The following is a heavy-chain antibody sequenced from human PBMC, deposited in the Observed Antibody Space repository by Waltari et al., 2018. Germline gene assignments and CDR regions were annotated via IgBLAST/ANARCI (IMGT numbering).Heavy chain of an antibody. CDR3: ARKTRYCSSTSCYRGQKFDY. CDR1: GGSFSGYY. Sequence: QVQLQQWGAGLLKPSETLSLPCAVYGGSFSGYYWSWIRQPPGKGLEWIGEINHSGSTNYNPSLKSRVTISVDTSKNQFSLKLSSVTAADTAVYYCARKTRYCSSTSCYRGQKFDYWGQGTLVTVSS. CDR2: INHSGST. V-gene: IGHV4-34*01. D-gene: IGHD2-2*02. J-gene: IGHJ4*02.